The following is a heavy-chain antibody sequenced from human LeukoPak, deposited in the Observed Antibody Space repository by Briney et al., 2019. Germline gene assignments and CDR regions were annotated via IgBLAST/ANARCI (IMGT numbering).Heavy chain of an antibody. CDR1: GFTFSSYW. CDR3: SRVGTGTTRDY. CDR2: LSTDGSSA. V-gene: IGHV3-74*01. Sequence: GGCPRLSSAEPGFTFSSYWMHSVRQAPGKRLVWVSRLSTDGSSASYADSVKGRFTIYRDNAKKTLYLQMNSLRAEYTAVYYCSRVGTGTTRDYWGQGTLVTVSS. J-gene: IGHJ4*02. D-gene: IGHD1-14*01.